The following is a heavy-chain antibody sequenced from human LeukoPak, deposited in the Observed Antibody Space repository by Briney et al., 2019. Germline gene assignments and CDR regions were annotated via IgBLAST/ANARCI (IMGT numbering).Heavy chain of an antibody. V-gene: IGHV4-34*01. CDR2: INHSGST. J-gene: IGHJ5*02. Sequence: PSETLSLTCAVYGGSFSGYYWSWIRQPPGKGLEWIGEINHSGSTNYSPSLKSRVTISVGTSKNQFSLKLSSVTAADTAVYYCARIGYCSSTSCADPWGQGTLVTVSS. CDR3: ARIGYCSSTSCADP. D-gene: IGHD2-2*01. CDR1: GGSFSGYY.